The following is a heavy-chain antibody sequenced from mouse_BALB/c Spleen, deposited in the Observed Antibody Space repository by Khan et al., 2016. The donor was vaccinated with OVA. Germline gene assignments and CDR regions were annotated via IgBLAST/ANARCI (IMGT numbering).Heavy chain of an antibody. Sequence: VQLQQPGPELVKPGASVKMSCKASGYTFTSYVMHWVKQKPGQGLEWIGYIYPNNDGPEYNEEFKGKATLTSDKSSSTAYMELSSLTSEDSAVYYCARGGYYGKGFAYWGQGTLVTVSA. CDR2: IYPNNDGP. CDR1: GYTFTSYV. CDR3: ARGGYYGKGFAY. V-gene: IGHV1S136*01. J-gene: IGHJ3*01. D-gene: IGHD2-1*01.